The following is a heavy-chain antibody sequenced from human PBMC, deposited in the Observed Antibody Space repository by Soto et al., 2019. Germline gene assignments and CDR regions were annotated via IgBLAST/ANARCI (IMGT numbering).Heavy chain of an antibody. CDR2: IKQDGSEK. J-gene: IGHJ6*03. D-gene: IGHD2-2*01. Sequence: GGSLRLSCAASGFTFSSYWMSWVRQAPGKGLEWVANIKQDGSEKYYVDSVKGRFTISRDNAKNSLYLQMNSLRAEDTAVYYCAREGGYCSSTSCYAFRNYYYYMDVWGKGTTVTVSS. CDR3: AREGGYCSSTSCYAFRNYYYYMDV. V-gene: IGHV3-7*01. CDR1: GFTFSSYW.